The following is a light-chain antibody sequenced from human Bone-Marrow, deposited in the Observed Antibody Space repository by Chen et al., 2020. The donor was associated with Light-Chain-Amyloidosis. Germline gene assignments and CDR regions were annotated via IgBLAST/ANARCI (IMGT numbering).Light chain of an antibody. Sequence: QFALTQPASVSGSPGQSIIISCAGTSSDVGKYSLVSWYQQYPGNAPNLLIYEDIKRPSGVSYRISGYKSGNTASLTISGLQTEDEADYYCCSYATEYHVVFGGGTKLTVL. CDR1: SSDVGKYSL. CDR2: EDI. V-gene: IGLV2-23*01. CDR3: CSYATEYHVV. J-gene: IGLJ3*02.